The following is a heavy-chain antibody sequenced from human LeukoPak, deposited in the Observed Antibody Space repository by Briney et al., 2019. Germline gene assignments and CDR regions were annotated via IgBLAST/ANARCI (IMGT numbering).Heavy chain of an antibody. Sequence: ASVKVSCKASGHTFTSYGISWVRQAPGQGLEWMGWISAYNGNTNYAQKLQGRVTMTTDTSTSTAYMELRSLRSDDTAVYYCARGGGTPYSGSYRAFDIWGQGTMVTVSS. J-gene: IGHJ3*02. CDR2: ISAYNGNT. D-gene: IGHD1-26*01. V-gene: IGHV1-18*01. CDR1: GHTFTSYG. CDR3: ARGGGTPYSGSYRAFDI.